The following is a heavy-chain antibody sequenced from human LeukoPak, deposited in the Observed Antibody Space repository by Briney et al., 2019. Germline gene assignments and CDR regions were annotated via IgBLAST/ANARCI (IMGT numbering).Heavy chain of an antibody. CDR2: IIPIFGTA. J-gene: IGHJ4*02. CDR3: ARGARPYSSGWYFNY. Sequence: SVKVSCKASGYTFTSYGISWVRQAPGQGLEWMGGIIPIFGTANYAQKFQGRVTITADESTSTAYMELSSLRSEDTAVYYCARGARPYSSGWYFNYWGQGTLVTVSS. D-gene: IGHD6-19*01. CDR1: GYTFTSYG. V-gene: IGHV1-69*13.